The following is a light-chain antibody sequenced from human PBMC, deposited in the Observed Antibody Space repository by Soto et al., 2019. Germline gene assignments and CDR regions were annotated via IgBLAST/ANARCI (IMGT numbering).Light chain of an antibody. V-gene: IGKV3-11*01. Sequence: EIVLTQSPATLSLSPGERATLSCRASQSVSSYLAWYQQKTGQAPRLLIYDASNRATGIPARFSGSGSGTDFTLTISSLEPEDFAVYYCQQRSSWPITFGGGTKVEIK. CDR2: DAS. J-gene: IGKJ4*01. CDR1: QSVSSY. CDR3: QQRSSWPIT.